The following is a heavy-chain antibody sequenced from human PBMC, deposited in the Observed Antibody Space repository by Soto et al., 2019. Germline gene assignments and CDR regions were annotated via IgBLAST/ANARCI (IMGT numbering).Heavy chain of an antibody. CDR2: IIPVLGAP. J-gene: IGHJ5*02. Sequence: QVQLVQSGAEVKKSGSSVKVSCKASGGTFSSDSISWVRQAPGQGLEWMGGIIPVLGAPDYAQKFQGRVTITADESTRTGYLELSRLKPDDTAVYYCAYAAFYYGSAGTWGQGTLVTGSS. V-gene: IGHV1-69*11. CDR3: AYAAFYYGSAGT. D-gene: IGHD3-10*01. CDR1: GGTFSSDS.